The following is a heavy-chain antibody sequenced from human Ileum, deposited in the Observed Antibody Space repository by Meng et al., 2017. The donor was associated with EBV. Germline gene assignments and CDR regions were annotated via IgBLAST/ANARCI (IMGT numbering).Heavy chain of an antibody. Sequence: QVHLQQWGAGLLRPSETLSLTCAVYGGSFSDYFWSWIRQPPGKGLEWIGEINHNGGTNYNPSLNPSLKSRVTISVDTSKNQFSLKLSSVTAADTAVYYCARGGGVLTPLDYWGQGTLVTVSS. D-gene: IGHD2-8*02. CDR2: INHNGGT. V-gene: IGHV4-34*01. CDR1: GGSFSDYF. CDR3: ARGGGVLTPLDY. J-gene: IGHJ4*02.